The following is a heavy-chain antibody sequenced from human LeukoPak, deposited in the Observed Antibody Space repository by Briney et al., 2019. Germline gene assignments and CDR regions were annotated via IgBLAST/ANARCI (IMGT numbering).Heavy chain of an antibody. J-gene: IGHJ6*03. Sequence: SETLSLTCTVSGYSISSGYYWGWIRQPPGKGLEWIGSIYHSGSTYYNPSLKSRVTISVDTSKNQFSLKLSSVTAADTAVYYCARDREGADPLIRYYYMDVWGKGTTVTISS. CDR1: GYSISSGYY. CDR3: ARDREGADPLIRYYYMDV. D-gene: IGHD3-16*01. CDR2: IYHSGST. V-gene: IGHV4-38-2*02.